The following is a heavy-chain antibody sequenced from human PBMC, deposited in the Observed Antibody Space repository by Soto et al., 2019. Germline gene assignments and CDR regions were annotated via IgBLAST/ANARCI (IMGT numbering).Heavy chain of an antibody. J-gene: IGHJ2*01. CDR2: ISGSGGST. D-gene: IGHD5-12*01. CDR1: GFTLSSYA. Sequence: EVQLLESGGGWVQPGGYLRLSCAASGFTLSSYAMSWVRQAPGKGREWVSAISGSGGSTYYADSVKGRFTIARDNSKNTLFMPMNSVRAEDTAVYYCATPSAYALRDHWYSDLWGRGTLVTVSS. CDR3: ATPSAYALRDHWYSDL. V-gene: IGHV3-23*01.